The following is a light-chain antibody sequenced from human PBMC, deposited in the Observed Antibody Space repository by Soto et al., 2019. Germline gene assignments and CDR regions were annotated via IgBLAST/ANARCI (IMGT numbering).Light chain of an antibody. J-gene: IGKJ1*01. CDR2: AAD. CDR1: QSITNY. CDR3: QQSYDMPWT. V-gene: IGKV1-39*01. Sequence: DIQMTQSPCSLSASVGDTVSITCRASQSITNYLTWFQQKPGKAPSLLIFAADNLQDGVPSRFSGSGSGRDFSLTISSLQPEDFATYYCQQSYDMPWTFGQGTKMDIK.